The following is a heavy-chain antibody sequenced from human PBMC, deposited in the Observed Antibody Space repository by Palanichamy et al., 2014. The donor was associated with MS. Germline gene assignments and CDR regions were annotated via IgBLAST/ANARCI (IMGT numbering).Heavy chain of an antibody. D-gene: IGHD3-16*01. Sequence: GQLQESGPGLVKPSETLSLTCIVSGASVSSNFWSWIRQPAGKELEWIGRTSASGPTNYNPSLRSRVTMSIDMSKNHFSLKLSSVTAADTALYYCGRDMSTSVDFWGQGIQVTVSS. CDR1: GASVSSNF. CDR3: GRDMSTSVDF. CDR2: TSASGPT. J-gene: IGHJ4*02. V-gene: IGHV4-4*07.